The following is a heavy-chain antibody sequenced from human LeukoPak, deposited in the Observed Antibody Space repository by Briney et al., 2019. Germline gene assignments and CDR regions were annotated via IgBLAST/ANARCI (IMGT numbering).Heavy chain of an antibody. CDR1: GFSFDVHA. CDR3: AKDWTSHNGVYDCLDF. CDR2: IGGPAET. D-gene: IGHD3-16*01. Sequence: GGSLRLSCAASGFSFDVHAMTWVRQAPVKGPEWVATIGGPAETFYADSVRGRFTISRDNSRYTLYLQMNRLRAEDSALYYCAKDWTSHNGVYDCLDFWGKGTQVTVSS. V-gene: IGHV3-23*01. J-gene: IGHJ4*02.